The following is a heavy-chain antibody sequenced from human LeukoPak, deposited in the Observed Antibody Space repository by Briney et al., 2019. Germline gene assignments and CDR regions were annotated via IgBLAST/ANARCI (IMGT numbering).Heavy chain of an antibody. CDR3: ATRKLGNDY. CDR2: IYYTET. D-gene: IGHD7-27*01. J-gene: IGHJ4*02. Sequence: SETLSLTCTVSGGSVSNYYWSWIRQSPRKGLEWIGYIYYTETSYNPYLKSRVTISADTSKNQFSLKLYSVTAADTAVYYCATRKLGNDYWGQGTLVTVSS. V-gene: IGHV4-59*02. CDR1: GGSVSNYY.